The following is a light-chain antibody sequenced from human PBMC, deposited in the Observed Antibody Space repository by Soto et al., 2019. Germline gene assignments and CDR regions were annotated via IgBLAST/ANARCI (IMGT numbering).Light chain of an antibody. CDR1: SSDVGGYNY. V-gene: IGLV2-14*01. CDR2: DVR. J-gene: IGLJ1*01. Sequence: QSVLTQPASVSGSPGQSITISCPGTSSDVGGYNYVSWYQQHPGKAPKLMIYDVRNRPSGVSNRFSGSKSGNTASLTISGLQAEDEADYYCSSYTSSSTLPYVFVTGTKVTVL. CDR3: SSYTSSSTLPYV.